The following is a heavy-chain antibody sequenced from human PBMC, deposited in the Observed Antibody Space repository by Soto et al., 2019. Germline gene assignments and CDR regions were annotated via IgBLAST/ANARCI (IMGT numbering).Heavy chain of an antibody. V-gene: IGHV3-30*03. CDR3: ARANVQYDSGTYEGGYYYFDY. CDR2: ISYDGSNK. Sequence: VGSLRLSCAASGFTFSSYGMHWVRQAPGKGLEWVAVISYDGSNKYYADSVKGRFTISRDNSKNTLYLQMNSLRAEDTAVYYCARANVQYDSGTYEGGYYYFDYWGQGSLVTVS. CDR1: GFTFSSYG. D-gene: IGHD3-10*01. J-gene: IGHJ4*02.